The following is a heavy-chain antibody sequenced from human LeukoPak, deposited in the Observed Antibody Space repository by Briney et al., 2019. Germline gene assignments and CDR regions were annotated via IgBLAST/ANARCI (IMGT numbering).Heavy chain of an antibody. CDR2: INPTSSSI. J-gene: IGHJ4*02. CDR1: GLTFSDYS. V-gene: IGHV3-21*06. Sequence: PGGSLRFSCAASGLTFSDYSMNWVRQAPGKGLEWVSSINPTSSSIYYADAVKGRFTISGDNARSSLFLQVNSLTAEDTAVYYCVRLRRNSDKSDYYYFYAYWGQEILVTVSS. D-gene: IGHD3-22*01. CDR3: VRLRRNSDKSDYYYFYAY.